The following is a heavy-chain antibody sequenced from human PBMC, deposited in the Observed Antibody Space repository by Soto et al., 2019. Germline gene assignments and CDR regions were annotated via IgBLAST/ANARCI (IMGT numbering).Heavy chain of an antibody. Sequence: LSLTCTVSGGSISTGGYYWNWIRQHPGKGPEWIGYIYSSGSTYYNPSLKSRVTISVDTSKNQFSLKLSSVTAADTAVYYCAREVFVENGWYYGMDVWGQGTTVT. CDR1: GGSISTGGYY. V-gene: IGHV4-31*03. D-gene: IGHD6-19*01. CDR2: IYSSGST. CDR3: AREVFVENGWYYGMDV. J-gene: IGHJ6*02.